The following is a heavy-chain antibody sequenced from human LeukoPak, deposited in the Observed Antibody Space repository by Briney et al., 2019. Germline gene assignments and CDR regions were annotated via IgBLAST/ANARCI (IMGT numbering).Heavy chain of an antibody. D-gene: IGHD1-26*01. V-gene: IGHV3-30*02. Sequence: PGGSLRLSCAASGFTFSTCVMHWVRQAPGKGLEWVAFIRYDGSDKYYADSVKGRFTVSRDNSKNTLYLQMNSLRPEDTAVYYCAKTSIVAVTHYYYMDVWGKGTTVTVSS. CDR2: IRYDGSDK. CDR3: AKTSIVAVTHYYYMDV. J-gene: IGHJ6*03. CDR1: GFTFSTCV.